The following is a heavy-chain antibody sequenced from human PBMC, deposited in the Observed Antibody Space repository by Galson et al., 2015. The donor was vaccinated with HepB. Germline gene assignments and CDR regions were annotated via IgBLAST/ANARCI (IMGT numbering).Heavy chain of an antibody. D-gene: IGHD4-17*01. V-gene: IGHV4-30-2*01. Sequence: TLSLTCAVSGGSISSGGYSWSWIRQPPGKGLEWIGYIYHSGSTYYNPSLKSRVTISVDRSENQFSLKLSSVTAADTAVYYCARDDYGDYVGFQHWGQGTLVTVSS. CDR1: GGSISSGGYS. CDR2: IYHSGST. CDR3: ARDDYGDYVGFQH. J-gene: IGHJ1*01.